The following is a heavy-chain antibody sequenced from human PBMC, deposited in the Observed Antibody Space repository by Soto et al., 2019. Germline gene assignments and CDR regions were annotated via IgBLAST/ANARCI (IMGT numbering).Heavy chain of an antibody. CDR1: GGSISSYY. CDR2: IYYSGST. J-gene: IGHJ3*02. V-gene: IGHV4-59*08. D-gene: IGHD6-13*01. Sequence: PSATLSLTCTVSGGSISSYYWSWIRQPPGKGLEWIGYIYYSGSTNYNPSLKSRVTISVDTSKNQFSLKLSFVTAADTAVYYCARRYSSAFDIWGQGTMVTVSS. CDR3: ARRYSSAFDI.